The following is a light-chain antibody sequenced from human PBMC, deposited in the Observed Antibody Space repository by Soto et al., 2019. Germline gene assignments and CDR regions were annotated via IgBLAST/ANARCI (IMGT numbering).Light chain of an antibody. CDR1: QSISSY. V-gene: IGKV1-39*01. J-gene: IGKJ2*01. CDR2: AAS. CDR3: QQSYRIPYT. Sequence: DIQMTQSPSSLSASVGDRVTITCRASQSISSYLNWYQQKPGKAPKLLIYAASSLQSGVPSRFRGSGSGTDFTLTISSLQPEDVATYFCQQSYRIPYTFGQGTKLEI.